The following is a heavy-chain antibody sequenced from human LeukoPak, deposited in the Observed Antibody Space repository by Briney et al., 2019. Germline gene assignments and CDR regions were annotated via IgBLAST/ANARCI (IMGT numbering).Heavy chain of an antibody. J-gene: IGHJ4*02. V-gene: IGHV6-1*01. CDR1: GDSVSSKSAA. Sequence: SQTLSLTCAISGDSVSSKSAAWSWIRQSPSRGLEWLGRTYYRSKWYTDYAESVKSRITINPDTSKNQFSLQVNSVTPEDTAVYYCARGSSRIYYYDSSGYSHAFDYWGQGILVTVSS. D-gene: IGHD3-22*01. CDR2: TYYRSKWYT. CDR3: ARGSSRIYYYDSSGYSHAFDY.